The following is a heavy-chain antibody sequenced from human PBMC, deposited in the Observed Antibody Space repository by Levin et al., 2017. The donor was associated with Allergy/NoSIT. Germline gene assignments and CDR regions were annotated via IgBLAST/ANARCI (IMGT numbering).Heavy chain of an antibody. CDR2: IYYSGST. J-gene: IGHJ5*02. Sequence: SQTLSLTCTVSGGSISSYYWSWIRQPPGKGLEWIGYIYYSGSTNYNPSLKSRVTISVDTSKNQFSLKLSSVTAADTAVYYCARAYYDFWSGSGEGKGDWFDPWGQGTLVTVSS. V-gene: IGHV4-59*01. CDR3: ARAYYDFWSGSGEGKGDWFDP. D-gene: IGHD3-3*01. CDR1: GGSISSYY.